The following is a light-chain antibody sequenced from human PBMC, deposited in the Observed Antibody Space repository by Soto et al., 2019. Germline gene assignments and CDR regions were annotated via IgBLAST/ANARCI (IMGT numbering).Light chain of an antibody. CDR1: QTILYSSNNNNC. J-gene: IGKJ1*01. Sequence: DIVMTQSPDSLAVSLGERATINCESSQTILYSSNNNNCLAWYQQKPGQPPKLLIYWASTRESGVPDRFSGSGSGTDFTLTISSLQAEDVAVYYCHQYLSAPWTFGQGTKVEIK. CDR3: HQYLSAPWT. V-gene: IGKV4-1*01. CDR2: WAS.